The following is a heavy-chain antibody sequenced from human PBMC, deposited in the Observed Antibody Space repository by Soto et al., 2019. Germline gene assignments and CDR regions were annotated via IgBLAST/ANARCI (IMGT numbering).Heavy chain of an antibody. CDR3: NSYPAFWGGHTPL. CDR2: VKRKADGGTA. J-gene: IGHJ4*02. D-gene: IGHD3-3*01. CDR1: GFSLTNTW. V-gene: IGHV3-15*07. Sequence: EVQLVESGGGLVQPGGSLRLACAASGFSLTNTWMHWVLQAQGKGLAWVGRVKRKADGGTADYAAPVNGRFTVSSDASKNTQYLQMNSLKMEDTAVYYCNSYPAFWGGHTPLWCQGTLVTVSS.